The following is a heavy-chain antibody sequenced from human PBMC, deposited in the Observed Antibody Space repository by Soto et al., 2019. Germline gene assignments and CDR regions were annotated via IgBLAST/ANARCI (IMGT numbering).Heavy chain of an antibody. CDR3: ATRGYDFWSGYHLFDY. CDR2: LNHSGST. V-gene: IGHV4-34*01. J-gene: IGHJ4*02. Sequence: QVQLQQWGAGLLKPSETLSLTCAVYGGSFRGYYWSWIRQPPGKGLGWIGELNHSGSTNYNPSLKSRVTISVDTSTNQFSLKLSSVTAADTAVYYCATRGYDFWSGYHLFDYWGQGTLVTVSS. D-gene: IGHD3-3*01. CDR1: GGSFRGYY.